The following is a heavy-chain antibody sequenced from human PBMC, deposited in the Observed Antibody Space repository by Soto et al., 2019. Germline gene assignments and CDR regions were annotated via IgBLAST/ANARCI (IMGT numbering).Heavy chain of an antibody. D-gene: IGHD6-6*01. J-gene: IGHJ4*02. CDR2: IYYSGST. CDR3: ARHERQLVFDY. Sequence: KPSETLSLTCTVSGGSISSYYWGWIRQPPGKGLEWIGSIYYSGSTYYNPSLKSRVTISVDTSKNQFSLKLSSVTAADTAVYYCARHERQLVFDYWGQGTLVTVSS. V-gene: IGHV4-39*01. CDR1: GGSISSYY.